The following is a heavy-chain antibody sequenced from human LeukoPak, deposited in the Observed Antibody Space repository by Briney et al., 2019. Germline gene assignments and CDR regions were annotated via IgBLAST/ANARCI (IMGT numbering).Heavy chain of an antibody. V-gene: IGHV3-21*01. CDR3: ARADSSGWYIKRSDAFDI. D-gene: IGHD6-19*01. CDR1: GFTFCNAW. CDR2: ISSSSSYI. Sequence: GGSLRLSCAASGFTFCNAWMSWVRQAPGKGLEWVSSISSSSSYIYYADSVKGRFTISRDNAKNSLYLQMNSLRAEDTAVYYCARADSSGWYIKRSDAFDIWGQGTMVTVSS. J-gene: IGHJ3*02.